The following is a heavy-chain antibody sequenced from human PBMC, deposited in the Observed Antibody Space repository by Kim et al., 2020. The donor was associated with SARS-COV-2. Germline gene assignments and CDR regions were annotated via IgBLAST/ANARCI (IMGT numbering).Heavy chain of an antibody. CDR2: IRSKAYGGTT. D-gene: IGHD4-17*01. J-gene: IGHJ6*02. CDR3: TRDYGDYDRYYYYGMDV. V-gene: IGHV3-49*03. Sequence: GGSLRLSCTASGFTFGDYAMSWFRQAPGKGLEWVGFIRSKAYGGTTEYAASVKGRFTISRDDSKSIAYLQMNSLKTEDTAVYYCTRDYGDYDRYYYYGMDVWGQGTTVTVSS. CDR1: GFTFGDYA.